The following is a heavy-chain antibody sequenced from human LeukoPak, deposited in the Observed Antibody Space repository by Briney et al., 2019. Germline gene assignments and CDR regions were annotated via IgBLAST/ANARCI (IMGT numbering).Heavy chain of an antibody. D-gene: IGHD3-22*01. J-gene: IGHJ4*02. CDR3: ARGGVLEDYYDSSGFDY. CDR2: INPNSGGT. V-gene: IGHV1-2*02. CDR1: GYTFTGYY. Sequence: ALVKVSCKASGYTFTGYYMHWVRQAPGQGLEWMGWINPNSGGTNYAQKFQGRVTMTRDTSISTAYMELSRLRSDDTAVYYCARGGVLEDYYDSSGFDYWGQGTLVTVSS.